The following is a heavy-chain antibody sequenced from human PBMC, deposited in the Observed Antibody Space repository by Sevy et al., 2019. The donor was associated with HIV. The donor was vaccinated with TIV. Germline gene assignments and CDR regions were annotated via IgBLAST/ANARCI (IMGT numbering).Heavy chain of an antibody. CDR2: SYIDGRTT. CDR3: TRVRPSPGGIDYYYGMDV. CDR1: GFTFSDYW. J-gene: IGHJ6*02. D-gene: IGHD3-16*01. Sequence: GGSLRRSCAASGFTFSDYWMHWVRQGPDKGLAWVSRSYIDGRTTNYADSVKGRFTISRDNAKNTLYLQMNSLRAEDTAVYYCTRVRPSPGGIDYYYGMDVWGQGTAVTVSS. V-gene: IGHV3-74*01.